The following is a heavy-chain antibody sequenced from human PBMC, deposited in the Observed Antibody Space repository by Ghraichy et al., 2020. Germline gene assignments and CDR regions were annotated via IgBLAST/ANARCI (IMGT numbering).Heavy chain of an antibody. Sequence: GESLNISCAASGFTFSSYGMHWVRQAPGKGLEWVAVISYDGSNKYYADSVKGRFTISRDNSKNTLYLQMNSLRAEDTAVYYCAKDYSLFVADPLDYWGQGTLVTVSS. V-gene: IGHV3-30*18. CDR2: ISYDGSNK. D-gene: IGHD2-21*01. J-gene: IGHJ4*02. CDR1: GFTFSSYG. CDR3: AKDYSLFVADPLDY.